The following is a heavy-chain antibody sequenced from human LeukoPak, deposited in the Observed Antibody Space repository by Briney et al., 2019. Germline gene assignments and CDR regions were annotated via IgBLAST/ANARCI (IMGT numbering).Heavy chain of an antibody. J-gene: IGHJ3*02. V-gene: IGHV4-59*08. CDR2: IYYSGST. D-gene: IGHD3-10*01. CDR3: ARGAVLLWFGESKLDAFDI. CDR1: GVSISSYY. Sequence: SETLSLTCTVSGVSISSYYWSWIRQPPGKGLEWIGYIYYSGSTKYNPSPTSRVTISVDTSKNQFSLKLSSVTAADTAVYYCARGAVLLWFGESKLDAFDIWGQGTMVTVSS.